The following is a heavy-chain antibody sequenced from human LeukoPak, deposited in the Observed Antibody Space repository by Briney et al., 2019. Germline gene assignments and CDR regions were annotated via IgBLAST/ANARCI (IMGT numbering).Heavy chain of an antibody. CDR3: TTVGSSWGFDY. CDR2: IKSRTDGGTT. CDR1: GFTFSAAW. Sequence: GGSLRLSCVASGFTFSAAWMTWVRQAPGKGLECVGRIKSRTDGGTTVYATPVKGRFAISRDDSKNTLYLQMNSLKIEDTGVYYCTTVGSSWGFDYWGQGTLVTVSS. V-gene: IGHV3-15*01. J-gene: IGHJ4*02. D-gene: IGHD6-13*01.